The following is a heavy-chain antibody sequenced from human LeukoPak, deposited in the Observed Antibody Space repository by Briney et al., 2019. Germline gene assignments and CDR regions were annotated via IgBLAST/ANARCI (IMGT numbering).Heavy chain of an antibody. CDR1: GGTFSSYA. J-gene: IGHJ6*03. CDR3: ARGGYSYAQGDYYYYMDV. CDR2: IIPIFGTA. V-gene: IGHV1-69*05. D-gene: IGHD5-18*01. Sequence: ASVKVSCKASGGTFSSYAISWVRQAPGQGLEWMGGIIPIFGTANYAQKFQGRVTITTDESTSTAYMELSSLRSEDTAVYYCARGGYSYAQGDYYYYMDVWGKGTTVTVSS.